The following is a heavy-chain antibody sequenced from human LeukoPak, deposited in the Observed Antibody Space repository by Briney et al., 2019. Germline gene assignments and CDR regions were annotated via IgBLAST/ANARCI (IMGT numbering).Heavy chain of an antibody. D-gene: IGHD6-13*01. CDR1: GFTFSSYA. Sequence: PGGSLRLSCAASGFTFSSYAMHWVRQAPGKGLEWVAVISYDGSNKYYAGSVKGRFTISRDNSKNTLYLQMNSLRAEDTAVYYCARDIGKAAAGTLDYWGQGTLVTVSS. CDR2: ISYDGSNK. CDR3: ARDIGKAAAGTLDY. V-gene: IGHV3-30-3*01. J-gene: IGHJ4*02.